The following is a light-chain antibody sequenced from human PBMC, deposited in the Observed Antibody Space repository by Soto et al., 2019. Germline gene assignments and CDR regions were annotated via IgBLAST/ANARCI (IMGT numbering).Light chain of an antibody. CDR2: EVS. CDR1: SSEFGDYNS. Sequence: QSALTQPASVSGSPGQSITISCTGTSSEFGDYNSVSWYQHHPGKAPKLMIFEVSNRPSGISHRFSGSKSGNTASLTISGLQTEDEADYYCSSYTSSTTLLFGGGTKLTVL. CDR3: SSYTSSTTLL. V-gene: IGLV2-14*01. J-gene: IGLJ2*01.